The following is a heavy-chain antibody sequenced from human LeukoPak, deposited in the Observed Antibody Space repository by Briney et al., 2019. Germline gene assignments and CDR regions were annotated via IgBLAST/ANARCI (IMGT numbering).Heavy chain of an antibody. CDR1: GGSISSGGYY. Sequence: SETLSLTCTVSGGSISSGGYYWSWIRQHPGKGLEWIGYIYYSGSTYYNPSLKSRVTISVDTSKNQFSLKLSSVTAADTAVYYCAREYGDYPYYYYGMDVWGQGTTVTVSS. V-gene: IGHV4-31*03. J-gene: IGHJ6*02. CDR2: IYYSGST. CDR3: AREYGDYPYYYYGMDV. D-gene: IGHD4-17*01.